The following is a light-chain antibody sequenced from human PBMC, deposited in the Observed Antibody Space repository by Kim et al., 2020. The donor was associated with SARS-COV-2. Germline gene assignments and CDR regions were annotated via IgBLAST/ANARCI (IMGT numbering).Light chain of an antibody. CDR3: QSYDSGLGGSV. CDR1: SSNIGAGYE. CDR2: ANT. J-gene: IGLJ1*01. V-gene: IGLV1-40*01. Sequence: QRVTISCTGSSSNIGAGYEVLWYQQLPGTAPKLVIYANTNRPSGIPDRFSGSKSGTSASLAITGLLAADEADYYCQSYDSGLGGSVFGTGTKVTVL.